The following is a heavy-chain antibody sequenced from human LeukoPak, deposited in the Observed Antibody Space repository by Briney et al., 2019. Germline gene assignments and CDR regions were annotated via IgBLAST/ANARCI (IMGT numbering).Heavy chain of an antibody. J-gene: IGHJ6*02. D-gene: IGHD3-10*01. V-gene: IGHV4-31*03. Sequence: SETLSLTCTVSGGSISSGGYYWSWIRQHPGKGLEWIGYIYYSGSTYYNPSLKSRVTISVDTSKNQFSLKLSSVTAADTAVYYCARDVLGYYGSGSPEYYGMDVWGQGTTVTVYS. CDR1: GGSISSGGYY. CDR3: ARDVLGYYGSGSPEYYGMDV. CDR2: IYYSGST.